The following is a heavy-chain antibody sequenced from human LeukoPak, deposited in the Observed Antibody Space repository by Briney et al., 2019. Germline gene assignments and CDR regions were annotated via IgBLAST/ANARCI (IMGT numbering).Heavy chain of an antibody. CDR3: ARGRVYGSGSYYINY. CDR1: YSSSTSGHF. J-gene: IGHJ4*02. CDR2: IYHTGST. D-gene: IGHD3-10*01. V-gene: IGHV4-38-2*02. Sequence: RASETLSLTCNVSYSSSTSGHFYVWIRQPPGKGLEWIGSIYHTGSTYYSPSLKSRVTISRDTSKNQFSLKLSSVTAADTAVYYCARGRVYGSGSYYINYWGQGTLVTVSS.